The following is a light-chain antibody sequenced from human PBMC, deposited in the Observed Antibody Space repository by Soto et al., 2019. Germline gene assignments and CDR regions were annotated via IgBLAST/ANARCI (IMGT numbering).Light chain of an antibody. CDR2: SVS. CDR3: QQSYNMPIT. J-gene: IGKJ5*01. V-gene: IGKV1-39*01. Sequence: IQVTQSPSSLSASVGDKVTITCRASQIINRYLSWYQQKPGSAPKLLIYSVSVLGSGVPARFSGSGSGTDFTLTINSLQPEDFATYYCQQSYNMPITFGQGTRLEIK. CDR1: QIINRY.